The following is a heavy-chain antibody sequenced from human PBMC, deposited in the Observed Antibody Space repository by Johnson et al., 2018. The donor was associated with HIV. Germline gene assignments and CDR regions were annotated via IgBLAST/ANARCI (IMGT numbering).Heavy chain of an antibody. D-gene: IGHD6-13*01. CDR1: GFTFSSNY. CDR2: ISYDGSNK. V-gene: IGHV3-30-3*01. Sequence: QVQLVESGGGLVQPGGSLRLSCAASGFTFSSNYMSWVRQAPGKGLEWVAVISYDGSNKYYADSVKGRFTISRDNSKNTLYLQMNSLRAEDTAVYYCAETPGIAAAGTGYALDIWGQGTMVTVAS. J-gene: IGHJ3*02. CDR3: AETPGIAAAGTGYALDI.